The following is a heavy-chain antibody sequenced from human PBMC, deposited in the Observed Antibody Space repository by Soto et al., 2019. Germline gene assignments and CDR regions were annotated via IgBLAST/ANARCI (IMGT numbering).Heavy chain of an antibody. Sequence: PGGSLRLSCSASGFTFSNYAIHWVRQAPGKGLEYVAAITNNGGSTKYADSVKGRFTISRDNSKSTLYLQMNSLRAEDTAVYYCAKDPDYYGSGSYYKRTLDWGQGTLVTVSS. V-gene: IGHV3-64*04. D-gene: IGHD3-10*01. CDR3: AKDPDYYGSGSYYKRTLD. J-gene: IGHJ4*02. CDR2: ITNNGGST. CDR1: GFTFSNYA.